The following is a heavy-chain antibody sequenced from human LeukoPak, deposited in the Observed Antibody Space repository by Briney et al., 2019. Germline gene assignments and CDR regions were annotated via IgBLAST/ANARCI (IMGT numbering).Heavy chain of an antibody. CDR3: AIPEGNSGGFDY. CDR1: GFTFSTYN. J-gene: IGHJ4*02. CDR2: ISSSSTI. D-gene: IGHD4-23*01. Sequence: PGGSLRLSCAASGFTFSTYNMNWVRQAPGKGLEWVSYISSSSTIYYADSVKGRFTISRDNAKNSLYLQMNSLRAEDTAVYYCAIPEGNSGGFDYWGQGTLVTVSS. V-gene: IGHV3-48*04.